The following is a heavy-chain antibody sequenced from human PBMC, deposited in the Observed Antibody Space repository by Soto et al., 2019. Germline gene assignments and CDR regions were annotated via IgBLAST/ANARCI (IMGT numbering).Heavy chain of an antibody. V-gene: IGHV4-59*01. CDR1: GGSISSYY. J-gene: IGHJ6*02. Sequence: QVQLQESGPGLVKPSETLSLTCTVSGGSISSYYWSWIRQPPGKGLEWIGYIYYSGSTNYNPSLTSRVTISVDTSKNQFSLKLSSVTAADTAVYYCARFSSSYPPYYYGMDVWGQGTTVTVSS. D-gene: IGHD6-6*01. CDR2: IYYSGST. CDR3: ARFSSSYPPYYYGMDV.